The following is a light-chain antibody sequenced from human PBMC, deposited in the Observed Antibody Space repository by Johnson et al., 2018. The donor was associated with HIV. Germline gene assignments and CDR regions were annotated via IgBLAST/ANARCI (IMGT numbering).Light chain of an antibody. CDR2: ENN. CDR1: SSNIGNNY. V-gene: IGLV1-51*02. CDR3: GTWDSSLSAGV. J-gene: IGLJ1*01. Sequence: HSVLTQPPSVSAAPGQKVTISCSGSSSNIGNNYVSWYQQLPGTAPKLLIYENNKRPSGIPDRFSGSKSGTSATLGITGLQTGDEADYHCGTWDSSLSAGVFGTGTTVTVL.